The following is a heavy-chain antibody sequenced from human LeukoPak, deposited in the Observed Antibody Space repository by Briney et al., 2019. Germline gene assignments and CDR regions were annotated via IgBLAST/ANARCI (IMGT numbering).Heavy chain of an antibody. V-gene: IGHV1-2*04. CDR2: INPNSGGT. J-gene: IGHJ4*02. CDR3: ARAYGDYRDHFDY. D-gene: IGHD4-17*01. CDR1: GYTFTGYY. Sequence: ASVKVSSKASGYTFTGYYMHWVRQAPGQGLEWMGWINPNSGGTNYAQKFQGWVTMTRDTSISTAYMELSRLRSDDTAVYYCARAYGDYRDHFDYWGQGTLVTVSS.